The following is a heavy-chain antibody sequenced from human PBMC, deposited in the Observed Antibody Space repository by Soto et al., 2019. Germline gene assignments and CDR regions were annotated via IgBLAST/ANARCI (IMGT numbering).Heavy chain of an antibody. J-gene: IGHJ4*02. Sequence: RASVKVSCKASGYTFTSYFLHWVRQAPGQGLEWMGIINPGAGSTTYAQNFQGRVTMTSDTSTSTLFMELSSLRSDDTAVYYCARVTVNNVLAGPFDYWGQGTLVTVSS. CDR2: INPGAGST. D-gene: IGHD3-9*01. V-gene: IGHV1-46*03. CDR1: GYTFTSYF. CDR3: ARVTVNNVLAGPFDY.